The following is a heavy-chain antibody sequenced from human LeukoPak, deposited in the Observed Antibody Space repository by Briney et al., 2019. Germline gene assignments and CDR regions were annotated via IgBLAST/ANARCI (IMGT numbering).Heavy chain of an antibody. Sequence: PSETLSLTCDVSGGPVSEYYWSWIRQPAGKGLEWIGRIYTSGSTNYNPSLKSRVTISVDTSKNQFSLKLSSVTAADTAVYYCARAHYYGSGSYQYYFDYWGQGTLVTVSS. CDR3: ARAHYYGSGSYQYYFDY. J-gene: IGHJ4*02. D-gene: IGHD3-10*01. V-gene: IGHV4-4*07. CDR2: IYTSGST. CDR1: GGPVSEYY.